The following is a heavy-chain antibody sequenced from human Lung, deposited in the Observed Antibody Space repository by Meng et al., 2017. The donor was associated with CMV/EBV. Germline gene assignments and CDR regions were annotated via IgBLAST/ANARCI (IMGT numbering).Heavy chain of an antibody. Sequence: GXSLKIXCAASGFTFSSYSMNWVRQAPGKGLEWVSSISSSSSYIYYADSVKGRFTISRDNAKNSLYLQMNSLRAEDTAVYYCARDAFYYYYYGMDVWAPGNXVNGAS. J-gene: IGHJ6*01. CDR1: GFTFSSYS. CDR3: ARDAFYYYYYGMDV. V-gene: IGHV3-21*01. CDR2: ISSSSSYI.